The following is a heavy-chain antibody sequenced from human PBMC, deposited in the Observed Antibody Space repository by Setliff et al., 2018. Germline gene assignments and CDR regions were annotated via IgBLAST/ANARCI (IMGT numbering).Heavy chain of an antibody. CDR3: AKDYDSSGYPRYYFDY. Sequence: HPGGSLRLSCAASGFTFDDYAMHWVRQAPGKGLEWVSGISWNSGSIGYADSVKGRFTISRDNAKNSLYLQMNSLRAEDMALYYCAKDYDSSGYPRYYFDYWGQGTLVTV. J-gene: IGHJ4*02. CDR1: GFTFDDYA. CDR2: ISWNSGSI. V-gene: IGHV3-9*03. D-gene: IGHD3-22*01.